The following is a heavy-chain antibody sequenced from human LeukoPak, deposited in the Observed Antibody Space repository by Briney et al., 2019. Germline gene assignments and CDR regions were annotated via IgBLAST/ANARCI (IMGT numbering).Heavy chain of an antibody. Sequence: XXSXTCTVSGGSISSGDYYWSWIRQPPGKGLEWIGYIYYSGSTYYNPSLKSRVTISVDTFKNQFSLKLSSVTAADTAVYYCARDGANDYGPYYFDYWGQGTLVTVSS. V-gene: IGHV4-30-4*01. CDR3: ARDGANDYGPYYFDY. J-gene: IGHJ4*02. D-gene: IGHD4-17*01. CDR2: IYYSGST. CDR1: GGSISSGDYY.